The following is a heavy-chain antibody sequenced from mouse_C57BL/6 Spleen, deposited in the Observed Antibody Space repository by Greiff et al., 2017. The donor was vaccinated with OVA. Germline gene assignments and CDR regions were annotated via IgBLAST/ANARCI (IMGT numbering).Heavy chain of an antibody. CDR3: ARDGLTGTEAWFAY. J-gene: IGHJ3*01. V-gene: IGHV5-4*01. Sequence: EVKVVESGGGLVKPGGSLKLSCAASGFTFSSYAMSWVRQTPEKRLEWVATISDGGSYTYYPDNVKGRFTISRDNAKNNLYLQMSHLKSEDTAMYYCARDGLTGTEAWFAYWGQGTLVTVSA. D-gene: IGHD4-1*01. CDR1: GFTFSSYA. CDR2: ISDGGSYT.